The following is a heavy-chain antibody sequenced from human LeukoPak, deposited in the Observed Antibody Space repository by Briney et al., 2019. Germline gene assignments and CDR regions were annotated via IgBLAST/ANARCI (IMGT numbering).Heavy chain of an antibody. V-gene: IGHV3-11*01. D-gene: IGHD2-21*01. CDR1: GFTFSDYY. J-gene: IGHJ3*02. Sequence: GGSLRLSCATSGFTFSDYYMSWIRQAPGKGLEWVSYITRSGTTIYYADSVKGRFTISRDDAKNSLYLQMNSLRAEDTAVYYCARFVQAFDIWGQGTMVTVSS. CDR2: ITRSGTTI. CDR3: ARFVQAFDI.